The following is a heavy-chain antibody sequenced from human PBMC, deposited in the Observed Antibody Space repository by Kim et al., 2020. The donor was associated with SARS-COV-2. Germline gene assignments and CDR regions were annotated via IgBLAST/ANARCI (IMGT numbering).Heavy chain of an antibody. V-gene: IGHV4-4*02. Sequence: NYHPSPKSRVTISVDKFKNQFSLKLSSVTAADTAVYYCARLLWFGESWFDPWGQGTLVTVPS. J-gene: IGHJ5*02. D-gene: IGHD3-10*01. CDR3: ARLLWFGESWFDP.